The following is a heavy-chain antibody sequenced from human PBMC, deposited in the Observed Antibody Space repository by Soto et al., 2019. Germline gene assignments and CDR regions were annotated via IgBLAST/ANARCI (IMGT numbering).Heavy chain of an antibody. J-gene: IGHJ6*04. V-gene: IGHV3-33*01. CDR2: IWYDGSNE. Sequence: PGGSLRLSCAASGFIFSNFGMHWVRQAPGKGLEWVAVIWYDGSNEYYADSVKGRFTISKDNSKSTLYLQMNSLRAEDTAVYYCARDDIPGIAVSTYGMDVWGKGPMVTVSS. D-gene: IGHD6-19*01. CDR3: ARDDIPGIAVSTYGMDV. CDR1: GFIFSNFG.